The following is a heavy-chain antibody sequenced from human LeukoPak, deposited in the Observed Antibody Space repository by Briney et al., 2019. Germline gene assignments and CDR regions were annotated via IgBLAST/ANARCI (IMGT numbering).Heavy chain of an antibody. CDR1: GFTFSTYW. CDR3: GRFGDEAGIDN. CDR2: HQLSGTQT. V-gene: IGHV3-7*01. J-gene: IGHJ4*02. Sequence: PGGSLRLSCAAHGFTFSTYWMTWGRQEPGKGREWVANHQLSGTQTYYGDTVTGRFSISRDNAKKMLYLQMSSVRAEDMAVYYCGRFGDEAGIDNWGQGTLVTVSS. D-gene: IGHD3-10*01.